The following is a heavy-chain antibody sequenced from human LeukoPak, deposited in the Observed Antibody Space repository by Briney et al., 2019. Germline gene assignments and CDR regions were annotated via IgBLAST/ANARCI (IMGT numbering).Heavy chain of an antibody. CDR3: ARVEARSVSYSLDY. CDR2: INPDSGGT. J-gene: IGHJ4*02. V-gene: IGHV1-2*02. CDR1: GYTFTGYY. D-gene: IGHD1-26*01. Sequence: ASVRVSCTASGYTFTGYYMRWVRQAPGQGLEWMGWINPDSGGTNYAQTFQGMVTMTRDTSISTAYMELRSLRSDDTAVYYCARVEARSVSYSLDYWAQRTLVTVSS.